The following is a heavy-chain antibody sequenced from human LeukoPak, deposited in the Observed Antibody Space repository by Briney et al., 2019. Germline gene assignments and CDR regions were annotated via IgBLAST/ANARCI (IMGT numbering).Heavy chain of an antibody. V-gene: IGHV1-2*02. CDR2: ITPNSGGP. CDR1: GYTFTGYY. D-gene: IGHD3-16*02. CDR3: ARDRYGGYYFDY. Sequence: ASVKVSCKASGYTFTGYYMHWVRQAPGQGLEWMGWITPNSGGPNYAQKFQGRVTMTRDTSISTAYMELSRLRSDDTAVYYCARDRYGGYYFDYWGQGTLVTVSS. J-gene: IGHJ4*02.